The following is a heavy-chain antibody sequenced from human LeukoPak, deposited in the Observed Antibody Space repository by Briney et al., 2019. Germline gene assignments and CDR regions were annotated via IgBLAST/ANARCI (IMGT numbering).Heavy chain of an antibody. CDR2: IFHSGST. D-gene: IGHD2/OR15-2a*01. CDR1: GDYIRSSSYY. J-gene: IGHJ3*02. V-gene: IGHV4-39*01. Sequence: PSETLSLTCTVSGDYIRSSSYYWGWLRHPPGKGLEWIGSIFHSGSTYYNLSLKSRVTISVDTAKNQFSLNLNSVTAADTAVYFCARHFSTDAFDIWGQGTMVTVSS. CDR3: ARHFSTDAFDI.